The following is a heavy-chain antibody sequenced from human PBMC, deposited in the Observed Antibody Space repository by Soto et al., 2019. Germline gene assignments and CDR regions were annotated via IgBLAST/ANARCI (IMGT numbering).Heavy chain of an antibody. Sequence: PGGSLRLSCATSGLVFSSYGMQWVRQAPGKGREGVGAIWHDGREKYYEDLVKGGFNISRDKSKSTLYLGMNSLRAEDTAVYYCARDPRDSPGAYYYNYYGLDVWGQGTTVTVSS. CDR3: ARDPRDSPGAYYYNYYGLDV. CDR1: GLVFSSYG. D-gene: IGHD2-21*01. J-gene: IGHJ6*02. V-gene: IGHV3-33*01. CDR2: IWHDGREK.